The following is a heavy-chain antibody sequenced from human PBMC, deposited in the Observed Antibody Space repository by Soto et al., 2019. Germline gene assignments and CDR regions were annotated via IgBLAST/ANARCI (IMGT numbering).Heavy chain of an antibody. V-gene: IGHV3-48*03. J-gene: IGHJ6*02. CDR3: AGKVAATPAEDYYYYGMDV. Sequence: GGSLRLSCAASGFTFSSYEMNWVRQAPGKGLEWVSYISSSGSTIYYADSVKGRFTISRDNAKNSLYMQMNSLRAEDTAVYYCAGKVAATPAEDYYYYGMDVWGQGTTVTVSS. CDR2: ISSSGSTI. D-gene: IGHD2-15*01. CDR1: GFTFSSYE.